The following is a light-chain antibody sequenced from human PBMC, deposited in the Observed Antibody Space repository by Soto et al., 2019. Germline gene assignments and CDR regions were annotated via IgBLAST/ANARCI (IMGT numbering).Light chain of an antibody. V-gene: IGLV2-14*03. CDR3: YSYTSSNTYV. CDR2: DVS. Sequence: LTQPASASGSPGQSITISCTGTSSDVGGYNYVSWYQHHPGKVPQLMIYDVSNRPSGVSNRFSGSKSGNTASLTISGLQAEDEADYYCYSYTSSNTYVFGTGTKVTVL. J-gene: IGLJ1*01. CDR1: SSDVGGYNY.